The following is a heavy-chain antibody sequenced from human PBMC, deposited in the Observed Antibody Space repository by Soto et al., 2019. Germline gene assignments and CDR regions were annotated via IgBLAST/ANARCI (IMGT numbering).Heavy chain of an antibody. Sequence: SETLSLTCTVSGGSISSGGYYWSWIRQHPGKGLEWIGYIYYSGSTYYNPSLKSRVTISVDTSKNQFSLKLSSVTAADTAVYYCERAPYYYGSGMRFDPWGQGTLVTVSS. CDR1: GGSISSGGYY. D-gene: IGHD3-10*01. CDR3: ERAPYYYGSGMRFDP. J-gene: IGHJ5*02. V-gene: IGHV4-31*03. CDR2: IYYSGST.